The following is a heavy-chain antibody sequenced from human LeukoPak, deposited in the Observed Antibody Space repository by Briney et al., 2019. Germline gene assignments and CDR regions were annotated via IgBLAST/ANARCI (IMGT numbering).Heavy chain of an antibody. V-gene: IGHV4-61*05. CDR1: GGSISSSSYY. CDR3: ARVFPDSIVGATGAFDI. J-gene: IGHJ3*02. Sequence: PSETLSLTCTVSGGSISSSSYYWGWIRQPPGKGLEWIGYIYYSGSTNYNPSLKSRVTISVDTSKNQFFLKLSSVTAADTAVYYCARVFPDSIVGATGAFDIWGQGTMVTVSS. CDR2: IYYSGST. D-gene: IGHD1-26*01.